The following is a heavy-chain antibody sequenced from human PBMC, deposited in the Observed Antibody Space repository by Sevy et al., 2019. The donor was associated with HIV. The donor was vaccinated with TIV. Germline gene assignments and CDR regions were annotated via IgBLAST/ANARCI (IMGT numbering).Heavy chain of an antibody. V-gene: IGHV3-23*01. Sequence: GGSLRLSCAASGFTFSSYPMTWVRQAPGKGLEWVSTTSTTDLVTYYADSVKGRFTISRDNSKNTVYLEMNSLRNEDTAIYFCANAYSGSYSHSYLYALDVWGQGTTVTVSS. CDR2: TSTTDLVT. CDR3: ANAYSGSYSHSYLYALDV. J-gene: IGHJ6*02. CDR1: GFTFSSYP. D-gene: IGHD1-26*01.